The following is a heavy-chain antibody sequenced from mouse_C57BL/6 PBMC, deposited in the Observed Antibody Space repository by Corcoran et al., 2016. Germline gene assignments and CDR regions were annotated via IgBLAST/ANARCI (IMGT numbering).Heavy chain of an antibody. Sequence: EVQLQQSGPELVKPGASVKISCKASGYTFTDYYMNWVKQSHGKSLEWIGDINPNNGGTSYNQKFKGKATLTVDKSSSTAYMELRSLTSEDSAVYYCARRGYDRGYAMDYWGQGTSVTVSS. CDR1: GYTFTDYY. V-gene: IGHV1-26*01. CDR3: ARRGYDRGYAMDY. CDR2: INPNNGGT. D-gene: IGHD2-12*01. J-gene: IGHJ4*01.